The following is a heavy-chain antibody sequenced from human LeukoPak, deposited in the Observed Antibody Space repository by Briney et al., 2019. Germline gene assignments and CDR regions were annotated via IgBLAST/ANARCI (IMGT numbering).Heavy chain of an antibody. J-gene: IGHJ5*02. CDR1: GGSVSSDNYY. CDR2: IYSSGST. CDR3: ASGGNLWSGYYGWFDP. Sequence: SETLSLTCTVSGGSVSSDNYYWSWIRQPPGKGLEWIGYIYSSGSTNYNPSLKSRVTISVDTSNNQFSLNLRSVTAANTAVYYCASGGNLWSGYYGWFDPWGQGTLVTVSS. V-gene: IGHV4-61*01. D-gene: IGHD3-3*01.